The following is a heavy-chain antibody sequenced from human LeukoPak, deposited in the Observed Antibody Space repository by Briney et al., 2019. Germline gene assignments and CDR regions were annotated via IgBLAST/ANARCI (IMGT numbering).Heavy chain of an antibody. J-gene: IGHJ4*02. CDR3: ARNGHSSGWYGGRERRYYFDY. CDR1: GFTVSRNY. V-gene: IGHV3-48*03. D-gene: IGHD6-19*01. CDR2: ISSSGSTI. Sequence: PGGSLRLSCAASGFTVSRNYMSWVRQAPGKGLEWVSYISSSGSTIYYADSVKGRFPISRDNAKNSLYLQMNSLRAEDTAVYYCARNGHSSGWYGGRERRYYFDYWGQGTLVTVSS.